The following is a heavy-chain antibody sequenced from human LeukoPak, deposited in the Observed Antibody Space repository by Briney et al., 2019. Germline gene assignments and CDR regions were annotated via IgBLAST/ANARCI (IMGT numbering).Heavy chain of an antibody. CDR2: INHSGST. J-gene: IGHJ5*02. V-gene: IGHV4-34*01. CDR1: GGSFSGYY. D-gene: IGHD3-3*01. CDR3: ARGLYYDFWSGYYPRNWFDP. Sequence: SETLSLTCAVYGGSFSGYYWSWIRQPPGKGLEWIGEINHSGSTNYNPSLKSRVTISVDTSKNQFSLKLSSVTAADTAVYYCARGLYYDFWSGYYPRNWFDPWGQGTLVTVSS.